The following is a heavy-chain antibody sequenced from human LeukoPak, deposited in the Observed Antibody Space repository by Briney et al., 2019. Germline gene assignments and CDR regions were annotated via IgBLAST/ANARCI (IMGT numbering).Heavy chain of an antibody. CDR1: GGSISNYY. V-gene: IGHV4-59*12. CDR2: IYYTGST. CDR3: ARKTYYYGSGFPDY. D-gene: IGHD3-10*01. J-gene: IGHJ4*02. Sequence: SETLSLTCTVSGGSISNYYWNWIRQPPGKRLEWIGYIYYTGSTNCNPSLKSRVTISVDTSKNQFSLKLSSVTAADTAVYYCARKTYYYGSGFPDYWGQGTLVTVSS.